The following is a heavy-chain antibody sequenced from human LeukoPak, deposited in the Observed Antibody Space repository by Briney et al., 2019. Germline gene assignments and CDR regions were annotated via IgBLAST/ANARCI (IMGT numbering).Heavy chain of an antibody. Sequence: SETLSLTCAVYGGSFSGYYWSWIRQPPGKGLEWIGEINHSGSTNYNPSLKSRVTISVDTSKNQFSLKLSFVTAADTAVYYCATLRPGATYYYYDMDVWGKGTTVTVSS. D-gene: IGHD1-26*01. CDR2: INHSGST. CDR1: GGSFSGYY. V-gene: IGHV4-34*01. J-gene: IGHJ6*04. CDR3: ATLRPGATYYYYDMDV.